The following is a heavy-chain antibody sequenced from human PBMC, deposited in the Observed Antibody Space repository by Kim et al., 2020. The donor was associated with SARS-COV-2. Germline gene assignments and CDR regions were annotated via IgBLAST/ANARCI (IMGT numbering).Heavy chain of an antibody. CDR2: ISWNSGSI. CDR1: GFTFGDYA. V-gene: IGHV3-9*01. Sequence: SLRLSCAASGFTFGDYAMHWVRQAPGKGLEWVSGISWNSGSIGYADSVKGRFTISRDNAKNSLYLQMNILRAEDTALYYCANARNYCSSTSCYSQDWFEPWGQGTLVTVSS. D-gene: IGHD2-2*02. J-gene: IGHJ5*02. CDR3: ANARNYCSSTSCYSQDWFEP.